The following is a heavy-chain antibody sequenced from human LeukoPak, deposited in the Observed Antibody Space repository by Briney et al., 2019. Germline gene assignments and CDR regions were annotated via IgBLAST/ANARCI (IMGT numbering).Heavy chain of an antibody. Sequence: ASVKVSCKASGYTFTGYYIHWVRQAPGQGLEWMGWINPNSGGTNYAQKFLGRVTMTRDTSIGTVYMELSRLRSDDTAVYYCAREPPSSSSPDWGQGTLVTVSS. CDR1: GYTFTGYY. CDR3: AREPPSSSSPD. V-gene: IGHV1-2*02. CDR2: INPNSGGT. D-gene: IGHD6-6*01. J-gene: IGHJ4*02.